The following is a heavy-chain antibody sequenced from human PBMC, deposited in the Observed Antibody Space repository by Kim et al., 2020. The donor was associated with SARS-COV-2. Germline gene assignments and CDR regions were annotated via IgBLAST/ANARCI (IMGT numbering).Heavy chain of an antibody. Sequence: YYAESVKGRFTIFRDNAKNSLYLQMNSLRDEDTAVYYCGRLTSIAAAIDYWGQGTLVTVSS. CDR3: GRLTSIAAAIDY. V-gene: IGHV3-48*02. J-gene: IGHJ4*02. D-gene: IGHD6-13*01.